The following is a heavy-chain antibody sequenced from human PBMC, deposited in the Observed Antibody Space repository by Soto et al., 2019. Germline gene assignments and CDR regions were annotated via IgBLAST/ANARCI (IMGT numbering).Heavy chain of an antibody. CDR3: ARLSIVGATIPQFLFKKNWYFDL. CDR2: IKQDGSEK. CDR1: GFTFSSYW. V-gene: IGHV3-7*01. J-gene: IGHJ2*01. D-gene: IGHD1-26*01. Sequence: GGSLRLSCAASGFTFSSYWMSWVRQAPGKGLEWVANIKQDGSEKYYVDSVKGRFTISRDSAKNSLYLQRNSLRAEDTAVYYCARLSIVGATIPQFLFKKNWYFDLWGRGTLVTV.